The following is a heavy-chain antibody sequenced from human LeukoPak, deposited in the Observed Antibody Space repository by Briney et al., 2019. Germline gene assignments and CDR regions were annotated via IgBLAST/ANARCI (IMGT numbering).Heavy chain of an antibody. Sequence: HGESLKISCQGSGYSFSSYWIGWVRQMPGKGLEWMGNIYPGDSDTRYSPSFQGQVTISADKSISTAYLQWSSLKASDTAMYYCASRRDGYNYLDSWGQGTLVTVSS. CDR1: GYSFSSYW. V-gene: IGHV5-51*01. CDR3: ASRRDGYNYLDS. CDR2: IYPGDSDT. D-gene: IGHD5-24*01. J-gene: IGHJ4*02.